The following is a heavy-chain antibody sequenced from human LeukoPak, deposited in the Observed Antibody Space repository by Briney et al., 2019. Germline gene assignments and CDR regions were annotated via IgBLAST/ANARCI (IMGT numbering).Heavy chain of an antibody. D-gene: IGHD3-10*01. V-gene: IGHV4-30-2*01. Sequence: SETLSLTCTVSGGSISSGGYYWSWIRQPPGKGLEWIGYIYHSGSTYYNPSLKSRVTISVDRSKNQFSLKLSSVTAADTAVYYCARLGPRITMVRRVKVFDYWGQGTLVTVSS. CDR3: ARLGPRITMVRRVKVFDY. J-gene: IGHJ4*02. CDR2: IYHSGST. CDR1: GGSISSGGYY.